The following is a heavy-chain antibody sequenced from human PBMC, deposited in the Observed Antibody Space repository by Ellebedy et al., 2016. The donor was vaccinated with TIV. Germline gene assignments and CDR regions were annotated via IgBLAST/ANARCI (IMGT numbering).Heavy chain of an antibody. Sequence: ASVKVSCKASGYTFGNYDINWVRQATGQGLEWLGWMNPNSCNAGYAQKFQGRVTFTRNTSITTAYMELSSLRSDDTAVYFCARGPSRRVVPATTWFDPWGQGTLVTVSS. CDR2: MNPNSCNA. D-gene: IGHD2-21*02. J-gene: IGHJ5*02. CDR3: ARGPSRRVVPATTWFDP. V-gene: IGHV1-8*03. CDR1: GYTFGNYD.